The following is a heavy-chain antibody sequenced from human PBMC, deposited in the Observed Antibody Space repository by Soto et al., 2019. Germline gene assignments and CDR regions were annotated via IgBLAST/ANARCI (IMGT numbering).Heavy chain of an antibody. D-gene: IGHD1-26*01. CDR3: AIDEGELTYFLDY. J-gene: IGHJ4*02. Sequence: QVQLVESGGGVVQPGRSLSLSCAASGFTFSSYGMHWVRQAPGKGLEWVAVISYDGSNKYYADSVKGRFAISRDNFKSTLYLQMNSLRAEDTAVYYCAIDEGELTYFLDYRVRYTLVSVCS. CDR1: GFTFSSYG. CDR2: ISYDGSNK. V-gene: IGHV3-30*03.